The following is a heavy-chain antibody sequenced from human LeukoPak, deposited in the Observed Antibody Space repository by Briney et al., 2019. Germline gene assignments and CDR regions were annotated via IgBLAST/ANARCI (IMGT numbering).Heavy chain of an antibody. V-gene: IGHV3-30*18. J-gene: IGHJ1*01. D-gene: IGHD2-15*01. CDR1: GFTFSSYG. Sequence: PGRSLRLSCAASGFTFSSYGMHWVRQAPGKGLEWVAVISSNGNNKYYGDSVKGRFTISRDNSKNTLFLQMDSLRAEDTAVYYCTKGCLGGGNCFYFRHWGQGTLVSVSS. CDR3: TKGCLGGGNCFYFRH. CDR2: ISSNGNNK.